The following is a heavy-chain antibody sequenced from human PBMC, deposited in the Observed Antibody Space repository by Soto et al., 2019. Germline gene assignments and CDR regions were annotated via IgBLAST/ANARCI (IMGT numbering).Heavy chain of an antibody. Sequence: GASVKVSCKVSGYTLTELSMHWVRQAPGKGLEWMGGFDPEDGETIYAQKFQGRVTMTEDTSTDTAYMELSSLRSEDTAVYYCATAVPHYYDSSGYYSFFDYWGQGTLVTVSS. CDR1: GYTLTELS. CDR3: ATAVPHYYDSSGYYSFFDY. J-gene: IGHJ4*02. V-gene: IGHV1-24*01. D-gene: IGHD3-22*01. CDR2: FDPEDGET.